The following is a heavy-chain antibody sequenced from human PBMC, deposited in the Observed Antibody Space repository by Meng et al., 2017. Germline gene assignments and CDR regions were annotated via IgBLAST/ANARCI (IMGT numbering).Heavy chain of an antibody. D-gene: IGHD1-26*01. Sequence: SSVKVSCKASGGTFSSYAISWVRQAPGQGLEWMGGIIPIFGTANYAQKFQGRVTITADKSTSTAYMELSSLRSEDTAVYYCARSADSDSGSYWGGVYYYYYGMDVWGQGTTVTVSS. V-gene: IGHV1-69*06. CDR2: IIPIFGTA. CDR3: ARSADSDSGSYWGGVYYYYYGMDV. CDR1: GGTFSSYA. J-gene: IGHJ6*02.